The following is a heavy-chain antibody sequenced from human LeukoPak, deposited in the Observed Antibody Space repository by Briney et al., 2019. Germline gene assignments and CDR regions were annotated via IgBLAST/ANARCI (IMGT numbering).Heavy chain of an antibody. J-gene: IGHJ3*02. CDR3: ARFIAAANDAFDI. CDR2: ISSSSSYI. D-gene: IGHD6-13*01. CDR1: GYTFSSYS. Sequence: GGSLRLSCTASGYTFSSYSMNWVRQTPGKGLEWVSSISSSSSYIYYADSVKGRFTISRDNAKNSLYLQMNSLRAEDTAVYYCARFIAAANDAFDIWGQGTMVTVSS. V-gene: IGHV3-21*01.